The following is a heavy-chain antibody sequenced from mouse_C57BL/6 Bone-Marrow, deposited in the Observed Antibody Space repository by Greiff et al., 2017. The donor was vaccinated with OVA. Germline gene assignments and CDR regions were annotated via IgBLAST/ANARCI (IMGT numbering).Heavy chain of an antibody. Sequence: QVHVKQSGAELVKPGASVKISCKASGYTFTDYYINWVKQRPGQGLEWIGKIGPGSGSTYYNEKFKGKATLTADKSSSTAYMQLSSLTSEDSAVYVCAREITMVKGYYAMDYWGQGTSVTVSS. CDR1: GYTFTDYY. CDR2: IGPGSGST. CDR3: AREITMVKGYYAMDY. J-gene: IGHJ4*01. V-gene: IGHV1-77*01. D-gene: IGHD1-1*02.